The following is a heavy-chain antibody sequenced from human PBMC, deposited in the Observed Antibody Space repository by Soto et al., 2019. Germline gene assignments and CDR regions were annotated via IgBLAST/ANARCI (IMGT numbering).Heavy chain of an antibody. CDR1: GDSVSSDISY. CDR2: VFHSGST. V-gene: IGHV4-61*01. Sequence: QVQLQESGPGLVKPSETLSLSCTVSGDSVSSDISYWTWIRQPPGKGLEWIGYVFHSGSTNYNPSLEGRVTMFVDTSQNQFSLKLTSVTAADTAVYYCARDRYNWMHYHYYGMDVWGQGTTVAVSS. CDR3: ARDRYNWMHYHYYGMDV. J-gene: IGHJ6*02. D-gene: IGHD1-20*01.